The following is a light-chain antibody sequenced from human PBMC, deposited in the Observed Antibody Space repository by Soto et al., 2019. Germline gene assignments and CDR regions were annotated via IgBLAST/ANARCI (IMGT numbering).Light chain of an antibody. CDR3: GSWDSRLSASV. V-gene: IGLV1-51*01. Sequence: QSVLTQPPSVSAAPGQKVTISCSGSSSNIGGNSVSWYQQLPGTAPKLLIYDDNKRPSGIPDRFSGSKSGTSATLGITGFQTGDEADYYCGSWDSRLSASVFGTWPKANVL. J-gene: IGLJ1*01. CDR2: DDN. CDR1: SSNIGGNS.